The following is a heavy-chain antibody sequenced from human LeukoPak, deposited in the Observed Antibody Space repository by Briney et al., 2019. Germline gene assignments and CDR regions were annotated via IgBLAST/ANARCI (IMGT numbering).Heavy chain of an antibody. CDR2: IYYSGST. Sequence: SETLSLTCTVSGVSMNSYSWSWIRQPPGKGLEWIANIYYSGSTNYNPSLKSRVTISLDTSKNQFSLRLSSVTAADTAVYYCARGTVSMYYMDVWGKGTTVTISS. CDR3: ARGTVSMYYMDV. D-gene: IGHD5/OR15-5a*01. CDR1: GVSMNSYS. V-gene: IGHV4-59*01. J-gene: IGHJ6*03.